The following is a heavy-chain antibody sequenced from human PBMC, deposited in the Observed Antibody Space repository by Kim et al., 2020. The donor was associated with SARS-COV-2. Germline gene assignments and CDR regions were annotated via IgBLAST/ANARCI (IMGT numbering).Heavy chain of an antibody. Sequence: GGSLRLSCAASGFSIGSEWMSWVRQAPGKGPEWVANINRDGSVRNYGESVRGRFSISRVDAENSLYLQMNSLRAEDTAVYYCAREPSAESSWGQGTLVIVSS. V-gene: IGHV3-7*05. CDR1: GFSIGSEW. CDR2: INRDGSVR. CDR3: AREPSAESS. J-gene: IGHJ4*02.